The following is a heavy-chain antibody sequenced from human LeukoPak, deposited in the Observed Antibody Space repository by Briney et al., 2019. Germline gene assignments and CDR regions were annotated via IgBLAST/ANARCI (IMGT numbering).Heavy chain of an antibody. CDR3: ARASGDFWSGYGGAFDI. D-gene: IGHD3-3*01. V-gene: IGHV3-64*01. Sequence: GGSLRLSCAASGFTFSSYAMHWVRQAPGKGLEYVSAISSNGGSTYYANSVKGRFTISRDNSKNTLYLQMGSRRAEEMAVYYCARASGDFWSGYGGAFDIWGQGTMVTVSS. J-gene: IGHJ3*02. CDR2: ISSNGGST. CDR1: GFTFSSYA.